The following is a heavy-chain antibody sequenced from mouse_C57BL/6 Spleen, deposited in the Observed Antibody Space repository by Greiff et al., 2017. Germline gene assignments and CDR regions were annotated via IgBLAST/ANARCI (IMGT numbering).Heavy chain of an antibody. CDR2: ISNGGGST. CDR1: GFTFSDYY. J-gene: IGHJ4*01. CDR3: AREQHYYAMDY. Sequence: EVNLVESGGGLVQPGGSLKLSCAASGFTFSDYYMYWVRRTPEKRLEWVAYISNGGGSTYYPNTVKGRFTSSRDNAKNTLYLQMSRLKSEDTAMYYCAREQHYYAMDYWGQGTSVTVSS. V-gene: IGHV5-12*01.